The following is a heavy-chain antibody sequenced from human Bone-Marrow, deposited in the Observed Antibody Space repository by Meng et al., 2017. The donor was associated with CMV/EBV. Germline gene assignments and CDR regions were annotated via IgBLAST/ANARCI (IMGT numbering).Heavy chain of an antibody. V-gene: IGHV1-2*02. Sequence: ASVKVSCKASGYTFTGYYMHWVRQAPGQGLEWMGWINPNSGGTNYAQKFQGRVTMTRDTSISTAYMELSRLRSDDTAVYYCARGSPYYDFWSGYFNYYGMDVWGQGPTVTVSS. J-gene: IGHJ6*02. CDR3: ARGSPYYDFWSGYFNYYGMDV. CDR2: INPNSGGT. D-gene: IGHD3-3*01. CDR1: GYTFTGYY.